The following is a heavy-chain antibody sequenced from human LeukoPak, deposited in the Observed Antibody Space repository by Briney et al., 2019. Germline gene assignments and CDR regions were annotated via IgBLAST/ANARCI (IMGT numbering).Heavy chain of an antibody. J-gene: IGHJ4*02. V-gene: IGHV3-23*01. CDR2: ISGSGGST. D-gene: IGHD3-9*01. CDR3: AKPPSSLRYFDWLNDYFDY. Sequence: PGGSLRLSCAASGFTFSSYAMSWVRQAPGEGLEWVSAISGSGGSTYYADSVKGRFTISRDNSKNTLYLQMNSLRAEDTAVYYCAKPPSSLRYFDWLNDYFDYWGQGTLVTVSS. CDR1: GFTFSSYA.